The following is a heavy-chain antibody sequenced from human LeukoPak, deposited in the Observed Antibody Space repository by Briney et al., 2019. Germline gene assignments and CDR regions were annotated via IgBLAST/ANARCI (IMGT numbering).Heavy chain of an antibody. CDR1: GGTFSSYA. V-gene: IGHV1-69*05. CDR2: IIPIFGTA. CDR3: ARDQEYYGSSGYYYMDV. J-gene: IGHJ6*03. Sequence: SVKVSCKASGGTFSSYAISWVRQAPGQGLEWMGGIIPIFGTANYAQKFHGRVTITTDESTSTAYMELSSLRSEDTAVYYCARDQEYYGSSGYYYMDVWGKGTTVTVSS. D-gene: IGHD6-6*01.